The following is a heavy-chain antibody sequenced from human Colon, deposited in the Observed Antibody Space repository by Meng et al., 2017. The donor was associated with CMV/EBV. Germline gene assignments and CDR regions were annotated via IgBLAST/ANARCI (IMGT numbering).Heavy chain of an antibody. CDR2: ISWNSGTA. D-gene: IGHD3-10*01. CDR3: VKDSRDLGSGLNPYHFDS. V-gene: IGHV3-9*01. Sequence: GGSLRLSCAVSGFTFNNYAMHWVRQRPGKGLEWVSGISWNSGTAGYGVSVQGRFTTSRDNAKNSLYLQLNDVRPEDTAFYYCVKDSRDLGSGLNPYHFDSWGQGTLVTVSS. J-gene: IGHJ4*02. CDR1: GFTFNNYA.